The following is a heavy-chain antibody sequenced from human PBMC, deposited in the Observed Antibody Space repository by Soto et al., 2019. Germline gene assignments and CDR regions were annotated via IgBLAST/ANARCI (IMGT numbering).Heavy chain of an antibody. V-gene: IGHV4-34*01. Sequence: SETLSLTCAVYGAPFSGYYWTWIRQPPGKGLEWIGEINHTGSTKYNPSLKSRVTISLDTPKNQFSLSLRSVTAADTAVYYCARGREIFGAVTPFEYWGQGTQVTVSS. J-gene: IGHJ4*02. CDR3: ARGREIFGAVTPFEY. CDR2: INHTGST. CDR1: GAPFSGYY. D-gene: IGHD3-3*01.